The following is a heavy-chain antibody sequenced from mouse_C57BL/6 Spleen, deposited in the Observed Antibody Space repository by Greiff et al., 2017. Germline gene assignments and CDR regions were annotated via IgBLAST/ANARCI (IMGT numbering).Heavy chain of an antibody. V-gene: IGHV1-26*01. D-gene: IGHD3-2*02. Sequence: VQLQQSGPELVKPGASVKISCKASGYTFTDYYMNWVKQSHGKSLEWIGDINPNNGGTSYNQKFKGKATLTVDKSSSTAYMGLRSLTSEDSAVYYCARRGSSGPDYWGQGTTLTVSS. CDR2: INPNNGGT. J-gene: IGHJ2*01. CDR3: ARRGSSGPDY. CDR1: GYTFTDYY.